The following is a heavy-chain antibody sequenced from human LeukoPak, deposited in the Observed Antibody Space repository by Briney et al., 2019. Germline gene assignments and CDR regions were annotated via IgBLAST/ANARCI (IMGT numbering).Heavy chain of an antibody. CDR2: INPNSGGT. CDR1: GYTFTGYY. Sequence: ASVKVSCKASGYTFTGYYMHWVRQAPGQGLEWMGWINPNSGGTNYAQKFQGRVTMTRDTSISTAYMELSRLRSDDTAVYYCARASPDYYDSSGYYGEFDYWGQGTLVTVSS. D-gene: IGHD3-22*01. CDR3: ARASPDYYDSSGYYGEFDY. J-gene: IGHJ4*02. V-gene: IGHV1-2*02.